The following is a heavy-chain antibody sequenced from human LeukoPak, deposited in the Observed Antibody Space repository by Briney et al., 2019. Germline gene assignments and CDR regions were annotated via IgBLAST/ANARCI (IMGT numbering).Heavy chain of an antibody. J-gene: IGHJ6*03. CDR1: GYTFTGYY. V-gene: IGHV1-2*02. D-gene: IGHD4-17*01. Sequence: ASVKVSCKSSGYTFTGYYMHWVRQAPGQGLEWMGWINPNSGGTNYAQKFQGRVTMTRDTSISTAYMELSRLRSDDTAVYYCAREGGTTVTTNYYYYMDVWGKGTTVTVSS. CDR3: AREGGTTVTTNYYYYMDV. CDR2: INPNSGGT.